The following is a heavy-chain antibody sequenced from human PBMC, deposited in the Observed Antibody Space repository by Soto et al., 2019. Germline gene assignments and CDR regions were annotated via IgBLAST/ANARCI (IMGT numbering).Heavy chain of an antibody. CDR3: ASNSQSWSGGSGYAY. CDR1: GGTFGRFS. Sequence: QVQMVQSGAEVKKPGSSVKVSCKTSGGTFGRFSISWVRQAPGQGLECMGGTIPILSVTNYAQKFQGRVTIIVDETTRTAYMELSSLRSDATAIYYCASNSQSWSGGSGYAYWGQGTLVTVSS. D-gene: IGHD2-15*01. CDR2: TIPILSVT. V-gene: IGHV1-69*01. J-gene: IGHJ4*02.